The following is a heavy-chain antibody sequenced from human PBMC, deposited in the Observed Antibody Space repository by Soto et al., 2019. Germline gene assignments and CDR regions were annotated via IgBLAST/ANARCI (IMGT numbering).Heavy chain of an antibody. J-gene: IGHJ6*03. D-gene: IGHD4-4*01. CDR3: AIGRRGSFTVNWVYYYYMDV. V-gene: IGHV4-34*01. CDR1: GGSFSGYY. Sequence: SETLSLTCAVYGGSFSGYYWSWIRQPPGKGLEWIGEINHSGSTNYNPSLKSRVTISVDTSKNQFSLKLSSVTAADTAVYYCAIGRRGSFTVNWVYYYYMDVWGKGTTVTVSS. CDR2: INHSGST.